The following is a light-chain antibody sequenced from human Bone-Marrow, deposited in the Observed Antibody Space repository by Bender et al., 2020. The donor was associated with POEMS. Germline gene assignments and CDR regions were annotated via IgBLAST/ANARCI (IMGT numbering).Light chain of an antibody. V-gene: IGLV3-1*01. J-gene: IGLJ1*01. CDR3: SSFADYSRWV. Sequence: SFEVTQPPSVSVSPGQTASITCSGHNLGDDYVSWYQQRPGQSPALLIYQDTKRPSGVSHRFSGSKSDNTATLTISGLQAEDEAHYYCSSFADYSRWVFGTGTEVTVL. CDR2: QDT. CDR1: NLGDDY.